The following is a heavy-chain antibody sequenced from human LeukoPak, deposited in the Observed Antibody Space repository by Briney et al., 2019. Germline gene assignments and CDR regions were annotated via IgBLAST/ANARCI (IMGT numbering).Heavy chain of an antibody. Sequence: GGSLRLSCAASGFTFSSYWMSWVRQAPGKGLEWVANIKQDGSEKYYVDSVKGRFTISRDNAKNSLYLQMNSLRAEDTAVYYCARRVDGDYEGWFDPWGQGTLVTVSS. V-gene: IGHV3-7*01. CDR2: IKQDGSEK. D-gene: IGHD4-17*01. J-gene: IGHJ5*02. CDR1: GFTFSSYW. CDR3: ARRVDGDYEGWFDP.